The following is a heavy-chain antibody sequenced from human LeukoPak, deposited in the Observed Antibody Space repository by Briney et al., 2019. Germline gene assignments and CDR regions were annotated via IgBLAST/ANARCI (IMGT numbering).Heavy chain of an antibody. Sequence: GGSLRLSCAASGFTFSSYWMHWVRQAPGKGLEWVSRLNTDGSSTNYADSVKGRFTISRDNPKNTVYQQMTSLRVEDTAVYYCGGDHGQCAPDAFDIWDQGTTVTVSS. CDR1: GFTFSSYW. CDR2: LNTDGSST. V-gene: IGHV3-74*01. CDR3: GGDHGQCAPDAFDI. J-gene: IGHJ3*02. D-gene: IGHD6-19*01.